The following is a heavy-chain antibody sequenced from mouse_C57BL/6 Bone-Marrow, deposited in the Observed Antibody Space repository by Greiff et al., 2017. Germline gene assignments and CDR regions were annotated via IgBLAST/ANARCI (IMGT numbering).Heavy chain of an antibody. V-gene: IGHV14-1*01. CDR3: TTPYYYGSSPAWFAY. D-gene: IGHD1-1*01. J-gene: IGHJ3*01. CDR2: IDPEDGDT. CDR1: GFNIKDYY. Sequence: VQLQQSGAELVRPGASVKLSCTASGFNIKDYYMHWVKQRPEQGLEWIGRIDPEDGDTEYAPKFQGKDTMTADTSSNTAYLQLSSLTSEDTAVYYCTTPYYYGSSPAWFAYWGQGTLVTVSA.